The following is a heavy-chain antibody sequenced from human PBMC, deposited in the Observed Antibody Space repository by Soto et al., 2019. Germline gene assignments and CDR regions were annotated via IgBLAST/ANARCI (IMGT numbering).Heavy chain of an antibody. Sequence: QVRLVQSGAEVKKPGSSVKVSCKASGGTFSSYTISWVRQAPGQGLEWMGRIIPILGIANYAQKFQGRVTITADKSTSTAYMELSSLRSEDTAVYYCARYRPPYCGGYCYSGAFDIWGQGTMVTVSS. V-gene: IGHV1-69*02. CDR1: GGTFSSYT. CDR2: IIPILGIA. D-gene: IGHD2-21*02. CDR3: ARYRPPYCGGYCYSGAFDI. J-gene: IGHJ3*02.